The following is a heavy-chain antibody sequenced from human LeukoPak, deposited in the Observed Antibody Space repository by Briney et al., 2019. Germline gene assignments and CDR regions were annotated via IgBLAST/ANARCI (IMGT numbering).Heavy chain of an antibody. CDR3: ARGRGGRARFDP. CDR2: IYYTGST. CDR1: GGSVSTFY. D-gene: IGHD3-10*01. V-gene: IGHV4-59*02. Sequence: PSETLSLTCTVSGGSVSTFYWNWIRQPPGKGLEWIAYIYYTGSTNYNPSLKSRVTISVDTSKNRFSLNLSSVTAADTAVYYCARGRGGRARFDPWGQGTLVTVSS. J-gene: IGHJ5*02.